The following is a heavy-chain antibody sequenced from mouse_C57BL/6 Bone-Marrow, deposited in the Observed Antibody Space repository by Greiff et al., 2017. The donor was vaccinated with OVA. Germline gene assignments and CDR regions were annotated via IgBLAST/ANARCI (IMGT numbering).Heavy chain of an antibody. Sequence: EVQLVESGGGLVQPGGSLSLSCAASGFTFTDYYMSWVRQPPGKALEWLGFIRNKANGYTTEYSAAVKGRFTISRENSQSILYLQMNALRADDNATSYCATSAWVTTVVAYYFDDWGKGTTVTVSS. CDR1: GFTFTDYY. CDR2: IRNKANGYTT. J-gene: IGHJ2*01. V-gene: IGHV7-3*01. D-gene: IGHD1-1*01. CDR3: ATSAWVTTVVAYYFDD.